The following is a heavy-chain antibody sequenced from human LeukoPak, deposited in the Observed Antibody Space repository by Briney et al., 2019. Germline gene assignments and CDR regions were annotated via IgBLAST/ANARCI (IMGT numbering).Heavy chain of an antibody. CDR1: GGSISSSSYY. Sequence: SETLSLTCSVSGGSISSSSYYWGWIRQPPGKGLEWIGSIYYSGATYYSPSLKSRVTISIDTSKNQLSLRLSSVTAADTAVYYCARHSDTYGDRGPGYWGQGTLVTVSS. D-gene: IGHD5-18*01. V-gene: IGHV4-39*01. J-gene: IGHJ4*02. CDR2: IYYSGAT. CDR3: ARHSDTYGDRGPGY.